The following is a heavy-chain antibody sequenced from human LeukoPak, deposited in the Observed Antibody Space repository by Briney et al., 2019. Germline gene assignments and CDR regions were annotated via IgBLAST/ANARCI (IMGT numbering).Heavy chain of an antibody. J-gene: IGHJ5*02. Sequence: PSETLSLTCTVSGGSISSSSYYWGWIRQPPGKGLEWIGFIYYSGSTYYNPSLKSRLTISVDTSKNQFSLKLSSVTATDTAVYYCARRGYCSSTSCYEYWFDPWGQGTLVTVSS. D-gene: IGHD2-2*01. CDR1: GGSISSSSYY. CDR3: ARRGYCSSTSCYEYWFDP. CDR2: IYYSGST. V-gene: IGHV4-39*01.